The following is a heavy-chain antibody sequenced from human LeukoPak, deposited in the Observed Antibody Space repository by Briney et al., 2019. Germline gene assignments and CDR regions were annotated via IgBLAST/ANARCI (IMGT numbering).Heavy chain of an antibody. V-gene: IGHV3-30-3*01. Sequence: GGSLRLSCAASGFTFSSYAMHWVRQAPGKGLEWVAVISYDGSNKYYADSVKGRFTISRDNSKNTLYLQMNSLRAEDTAVYYCARDSSSGYYIDAFYIWGQGTMVTVSS. CDR3: ARDSSSGYYIDAFYI. D-gene: IGHD3-22*01. CDR2: ISYDGSNK. J-gene: IGHJ3*02. CDR1: GFTFSSYA.